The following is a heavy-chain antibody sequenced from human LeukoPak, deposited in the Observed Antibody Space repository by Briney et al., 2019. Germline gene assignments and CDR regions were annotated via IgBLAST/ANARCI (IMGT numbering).Heavy chain of an antibody. D-gene: IGHD2-2*01. CDR1: GFTFSSYS. V-gene: IGHV3-21*01. J-gene: IGHJ5*02. CDR3: ARSRFEYQLLVTAFDP. Sequence: GGSLRLSCAASGFTFSSYSMNWVRQAPGKGLEWVSSISSSSSYIYYADSVKGRFTISRDNAKNSLYLQMNSLRAEDTAVYYCARSRFEYQLLVTAFDPWGQGTLVTVSS. CDR2: ISSSSSYI.